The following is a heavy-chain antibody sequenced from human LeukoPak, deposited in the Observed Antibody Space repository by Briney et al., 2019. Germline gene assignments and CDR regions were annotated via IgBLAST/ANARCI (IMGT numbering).Heavy chain of an antibody. V-gene: IGHV4-34*01. CDR1: GGSFSGYY. CDR2: INHSGST. CDR3: ARRGLRRRYYDSSGYYRTPFDY. Sequence: SETLSLTCAVYGGSFSGYYWSWIRQPPGKGLEWIGEINHSGSTNYNPSLKSRVTISVDTSKNQFSLKLSSVTAADTAVYYCARRGLRRRYYDSSGYYRTPFDYWGQGTLVTVSS. D-gene: IGHD3-22*01. J-gene: IGHJ4*02.